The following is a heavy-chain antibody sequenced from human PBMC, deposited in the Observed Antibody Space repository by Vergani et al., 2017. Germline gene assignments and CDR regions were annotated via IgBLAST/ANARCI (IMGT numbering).Heavy chain of an antibody. Sequence: QVQLVESGGGVVQPGRSLRLSCAASGFTFSSYGMHWVRQAPGKGLEWVAVISYDGSNKYYADSVKGRFTISRDNAKNSLYLQMNSLRAEDTAVYYCARVWFGEYRVDYWGQGTLVTVSS. D-gene: IGHD3-10*01. V-gene: IGHV3-30*03. CDR3: ARVWFGEYRVDY. CDR1: GFTFSSYG. J-gene: IGHJ4*02. CDR2: ISYDGSNK.